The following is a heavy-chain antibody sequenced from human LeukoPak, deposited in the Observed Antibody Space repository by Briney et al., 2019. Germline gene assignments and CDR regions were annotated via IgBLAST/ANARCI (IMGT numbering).Heavy chain of an antibody. CDR2: ISAYNGNT. D-gene: IGHD5-18*01. V-gene: IGHV1-18*01. Sequence: ASVKVSCKASGYTFTSYGISWVRQAPGQGLEWMGWISAYNGNTNYAQKLQGRVTMTTDTSTSTAYMELRSLRSDDTAVYYCARDRDSGGYSYDYGYYYGMDVWGQGTTVTVSS. CDR1: GYTFTSYG. CDR3: ARDRDSGGYSYDYGYYYGMDV. J-gene: IGHJ6*02.